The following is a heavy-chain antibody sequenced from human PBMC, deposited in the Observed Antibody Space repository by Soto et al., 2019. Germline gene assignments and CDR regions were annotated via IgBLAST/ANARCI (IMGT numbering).Heavy chain of an antibody. CDR1: GGTFSSYA. CDR3: ARSASSDIVVVPATYYYYGMDV. J-gene: IGHJ6*02. CDR2: IIPIFGTA. V-gene: IGHV1-69*13. D-gene: IGHD2-2*01. Sequence: SVKVSCKASGGTFSSYAISWVRQAPGQGLEWMGGIIPIFGTANYAQKFQGRVTITADESTSTAYMELSSLRSEDTAVYYCARSASSDIVVVPATYYYYGMDVWGQGTTVTVSS.